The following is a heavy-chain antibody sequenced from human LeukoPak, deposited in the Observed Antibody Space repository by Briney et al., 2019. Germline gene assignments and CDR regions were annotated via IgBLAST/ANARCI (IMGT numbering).Heavy chain of an antibody. D-gene: IGHD1-26*01. CDR3: ATGSDSATSDAFDI. V-gene: IGHV4-59*01. J-gene: IGHJ3*02. CDR1: GGSITRYY. Sequence: SETLSLTCTVSGGSITRYYWTWIRQPPGKGLEWIGYIYYGGSTNYNPSLKSRVTMSVDTAKNQVSLNLNSVTAADTAVYYCATGSDSATSDAFDIWGQGTMVTVSS. CDR2: IYYGGST.